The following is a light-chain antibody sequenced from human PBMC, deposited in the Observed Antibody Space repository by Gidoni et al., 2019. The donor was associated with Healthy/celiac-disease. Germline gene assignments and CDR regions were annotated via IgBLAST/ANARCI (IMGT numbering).Light chain of an antibody. V-gene: IGKV3-15*01. CDR3: QQYNNWPPLT. Sequence: ELVMTQSPATLSVSTGERATLSCRASQSVSSNLAWYQQKPGQAPRLLIYGASTRSTGIPARFSGSGSGTEFTLTISSLQSEDFAVYYCQQYNNWPPLTFGRGTKVEIK. J-gene: IGKJ4*01. CDR1: QSVSSN. CDR2: GAS.